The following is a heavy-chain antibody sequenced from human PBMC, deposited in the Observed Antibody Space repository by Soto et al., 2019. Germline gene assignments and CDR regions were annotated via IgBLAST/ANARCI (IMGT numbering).Heavy chain of an antibody. Sequence: SGPTLVNPTETVTLTCPFSGFSLSNSGVGVGWLRQPPGKALEWHALIYWDDENLYSPSLKTRLTITKDTSKNQVVLTMTDVDPVDTATYYCAHRPLYSNGWYDYWGQGTLVTVSS. V-gene: IGHV2-5*02. CDR1: GFSLSNSGVG. CDR2: IYWDDEN. D-gene: IGHD6-19*01. CDR3: AHRPLYSNGWYDY. J-gene: IGHJ4*02.